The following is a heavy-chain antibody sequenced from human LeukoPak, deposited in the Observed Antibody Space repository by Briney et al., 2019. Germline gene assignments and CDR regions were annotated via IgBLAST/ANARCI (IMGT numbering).Heavy chain of an antibody. D-gene: IGHD3-3*01. CDR1: GFTFSSYA. CDR3: AKAKGWRYYDFWSGCPLGMDV. V-gene: IGHV3-23*01. J-gene: IGHJ6*02. Sequence: GGSLRLSCAASGFTFSSYAMSWVRQAPGKGLEWVSAISGSGGSTYYADSVKGRFTISRDNSKNTLYLQMNSLRAEDTAVYYCAKAKGWRYYDFWSGCPLGMDVWGQGTTVTVSS. CDR2: ISGSGGST.